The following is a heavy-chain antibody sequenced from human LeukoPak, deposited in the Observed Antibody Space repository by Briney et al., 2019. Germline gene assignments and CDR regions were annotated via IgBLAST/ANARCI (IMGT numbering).Heavy chain of an antibody. CDR3: ARDTAPYYYYGMDV. V-gene: IGHV3-30-3*01. CDR1: GFTFSSYA. D-gene: IGHD5-18*01. CDR2: ISYDGSNK. J-gene: IGHJ6*02. Sequence: GRSLRLSCAASGFTFSSYAMHWVRQALGKGLEWVAVISYDGSNKYYADSVKGRFTISRDNSKNTLYLQMNSLRAEDTAVYYCARDTAPYYYYGMDVWGQGTTVTVSS.